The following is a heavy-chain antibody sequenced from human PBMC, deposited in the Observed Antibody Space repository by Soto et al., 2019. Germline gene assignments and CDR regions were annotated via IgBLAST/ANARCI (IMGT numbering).Heavy chain of an antibody. V-gene: IGHV1-24*01. J-gene: IGHJ6*02. Sequence: ASVKASCKVSGYTLTELSMHWVRQAPGKGLEWMGGFDPEDGETIYAQKFQGRVTMTEDTSTDTAYMELSSLRSEDTAVYYSATASTRLGEYPAHYYYGMDVWGQGTTVTVSS. CDR1: GYTLTELS. CDR3: ATASTRLGEYPAHYYYGMDV. CDR2: FDPEDGET. D-gene: IGHD3-16*01.